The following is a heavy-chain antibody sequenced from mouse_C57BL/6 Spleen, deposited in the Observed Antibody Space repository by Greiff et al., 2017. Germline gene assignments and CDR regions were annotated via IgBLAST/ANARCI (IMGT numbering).Heavy chain of an antibody. D-gene: IGHD1-1*01. Sequence: QVQLQQSGPELVKPGASVKLSCKASGYTFTSYDINWVKQRPGQGLEWIGWIYPRDGSTKYNEKFKGKATLTVDTSSSTAYMELHSLTSEDSAVSFCARTSYYGSSYGWFAYWGQGTLVTVSA. CDR1: GYTFTSYD. CDR2: IYPRDGST. V-gene: IGHV1-85*01. J-gene: IGHJ3*01. CDR3: ARTSYYGSSYGWFAY.